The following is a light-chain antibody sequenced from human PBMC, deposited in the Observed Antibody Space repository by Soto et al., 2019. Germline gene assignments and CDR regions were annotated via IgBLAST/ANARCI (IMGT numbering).Light chain of an antibody. Sequence: QSVLTQPPSASGSPGQSVTISCTGTSSDVGGYNYVSWYQQHPGKAPKLMIYKVSKRPSGVPDRFSGSKSGNTASLTVSGLQAEDEADYYCSSYKVFGTGTKVTVL. CDR3: SSYKV. CDR2: KVS. J-gene: IGLJ1*01. V-gene: IGLV2-8*01. CDR1: SSDVGGYNY.